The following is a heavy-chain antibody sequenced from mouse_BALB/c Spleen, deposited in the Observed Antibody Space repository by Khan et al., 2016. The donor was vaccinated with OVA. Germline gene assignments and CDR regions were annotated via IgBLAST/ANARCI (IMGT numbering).Heavy chain of an antibody. V-gene: IGHV3-5*02. CDR2: IYYSGTV. D-gene: IGHD1-1*01. CDR3: ARDYGSLYWYFDV. Sequence: DVQLQESGPGLVKPSQTVSLTCTVTGISITSGNYRWSWIRQFPGNKLEWIGNIYYSGTVTYNPSLTSRTTITRDTSKNQFFLEMNSLTAEDAATYSCARDYGSLYWYFDVWGAGTTVTVSS. J-gene: IGHJ1*01. CDR1: GISITSGNYR.